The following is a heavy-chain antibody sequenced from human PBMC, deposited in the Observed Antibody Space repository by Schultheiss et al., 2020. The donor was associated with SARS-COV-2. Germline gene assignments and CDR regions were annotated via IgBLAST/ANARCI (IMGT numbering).Heavy chain of an antibody. J-gene: IGHJ6*03. CDR3: AKEYVDTAMVDYYYYYMDV. D-gene: IGHD5-18*01. Sequence: GGSLRLSCAASGFTFSSYAMSWVRQAPGKGLEWVSGISWNSGSIGYADSVKGRFTISRDNAKNSLYLQMNSLRAEDTALYYCAKEYVDTAMVDYYYYYMDVWGKGTTVTVSS. CDR1: GFTFSSYA. CDR2: ISWNSGSI. V-gene: IGHV3-9*01.